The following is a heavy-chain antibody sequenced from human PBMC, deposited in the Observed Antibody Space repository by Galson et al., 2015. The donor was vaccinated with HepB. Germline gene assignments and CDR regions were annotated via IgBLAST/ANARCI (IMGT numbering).Heavy chain of an antibody. V-gene: IGHV1-18*04. CDR1: GYTFTSYG. Sequence: SVKVSCKASGYTFTSYGISWVRQAPGQGLEWMGWISAYNGNTNYAQKLQGRVTMTTDTSTSTAYMELRSLRSDDTAVYYCARDLDERLGHEPYYFDYWGQGTLVTVSS. CDR2: ISAYNGNT. J-gene: IGHJ4*02. D-gene: IGHD1-1*01. CDR3: ARDLDERLGHEPYYFDY.